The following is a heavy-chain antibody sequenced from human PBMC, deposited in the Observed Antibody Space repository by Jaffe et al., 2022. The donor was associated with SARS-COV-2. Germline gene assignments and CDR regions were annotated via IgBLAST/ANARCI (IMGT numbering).Heavy chain of an antibody. V-gene: IGHV3-53*02. D-gene: IGHD3-10*01. CDR2: IYSGGIT. CDR3: ARDEYRSGNYYHDY. Sequence: EVQLVETGGGLIQPGGSLRLSCAASGFTVSGNYMSWVRQAPGKGLEWVSVIYSGGITYYADSVKGRFTISRDNSKNTLYLQMNSLRAEDTAVYYCARDEYRSGNYYHDYWGQGSLVTVSS. J-gene: IGHJ4*02. CDR1: GFTVSGNY.